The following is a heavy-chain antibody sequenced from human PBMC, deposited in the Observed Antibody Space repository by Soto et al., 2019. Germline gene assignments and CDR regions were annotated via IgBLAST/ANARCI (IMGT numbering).Heavy chain of an antibody. V-gene: IGHV4-59*01. J-gene: IGHJ4*02. CDR2: VHYSGST. CDR1: GGSISGYF. Sequence: QVQLQESGPGLVKPSETLSLTCSVTGGSISGYFWSWIRQPPGKGLEWIGYVHYSGSTNYDPSLKSRFTISLDATKNQFSLKLSSVSAAETAVYFCARSYCRNHLCYSFDYWVQGTLVTVSS. CDR3: ARSYCRNHLCYSFDY. D-gene: IGHD2-2*01.